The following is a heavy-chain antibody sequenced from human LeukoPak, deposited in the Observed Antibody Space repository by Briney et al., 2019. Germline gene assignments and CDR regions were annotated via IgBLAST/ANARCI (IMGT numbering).Heavy chain of an antibody. CDR2: ISYDGSNK. Sequence: GRSLRLSCAASGFTFSSYGMHWVRQAPGKGLEWVAVISYDGSNKYYADSVKGRFTISRDNSKNTLYLQMNSLRAEDTAVYYCASRDNDSSGSLTFDIWGQGTMVTVSS. D-gene: IGHD3-22*01. CDR3: ASRDNDSSGSLTFDI. V-gene: IGHV3-30*03. CDR1: GFTFSSYG. J-gene: IGHJ3*02.